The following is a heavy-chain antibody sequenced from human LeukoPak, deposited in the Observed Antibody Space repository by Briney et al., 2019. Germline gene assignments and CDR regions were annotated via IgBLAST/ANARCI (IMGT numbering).Heavy chain of an antibody. CDR3: ARGGSGWSRTWFDP. J-gene: IGHJ5*02. V-gene: IGHV3-30-3*01. D-gene: IGHD6-19*01. Sequence: GGSLRLSCAASGFTFSSYAMHWVRQAPGKGLEWVAVISYDGSNKYYADSVKGRFTISRDNSKNTLYLQMNSLRAEDTAVYYCARGGSGWSRTWFDPWGQGTLVTVSS. CDR1: GFTFSSYA. CDR2: ISYDGSNK.